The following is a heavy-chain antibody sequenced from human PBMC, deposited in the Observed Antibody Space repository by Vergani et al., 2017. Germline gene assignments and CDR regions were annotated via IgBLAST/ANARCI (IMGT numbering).Heavy chain of an antibody. CDR3: AKEGLYSSSWYYSG. CDR2: IRGMCGST. Sequence: EVQLLESGGGLVQPGGSLRLSCEASGFTFSSYAMGWVRQAPGKGRGGVSAIRGMCGSTYYADSVKGRFTISRDNSKNTLYLQMNSLRAEDTAVYYCAKEGLYSSSWYYSGWGQGTLVTVSS. D-gene: IGHD6-13*01. V-gene: IGHV3-23*01. CDR1: GFTFSSYA. J-gene: IGHJ4*02.